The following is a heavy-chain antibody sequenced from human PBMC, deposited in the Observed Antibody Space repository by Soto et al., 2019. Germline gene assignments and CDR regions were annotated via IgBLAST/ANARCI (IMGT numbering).Heavy chain of an antibody. CDR3: AKVGYSSSSDYYYYYGMDV. CDR1: GFTFSSYG. V-gene: IGHV3-30*18. J-gene: IGHJ6*02. Sequence: LRLSCAASGFTFSSYGMHWVRQAPGKGLEWVAVISYDGSNKYYADSVKGRFTISRDNSKNTLYLQMNSLRAEDTAVYYCAKVGYSSSSDYYYYYGMDVWGQGTTVTVSS. D-gene: IGHD6-6*01. CDR2: ISYDGSNK.